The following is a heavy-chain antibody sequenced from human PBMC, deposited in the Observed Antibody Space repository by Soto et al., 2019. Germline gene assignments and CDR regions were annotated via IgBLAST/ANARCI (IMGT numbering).Heavy chain of an antibody. J-gene: IGHJ4*02. Sequence: GGSLRLSCSASGFSFSTYDIHWVRQAPAKGLEFVAGISPNGAATYYADSVKGRSTISRDNSKNTLYLQMSSLTPDDTAVYYCVKLTDYWGPGTLVTVSS. D-gene: IGHD3-9*01. V-gene: IGHV3-64D*06. CDR2: ISPNGAAT. CDR1: GFSFSTYD. CDR3: VKLTDY.